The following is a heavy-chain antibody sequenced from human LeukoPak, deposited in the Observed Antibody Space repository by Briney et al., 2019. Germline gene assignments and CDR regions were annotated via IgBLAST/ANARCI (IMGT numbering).Heavy chain of an antibody. Sequence: GGSLRLSCAASGFTFSSFWMTWVRQAPGKGLEWVANIKEDGSQKYYVDSVKGRFTISRDNAKNSLFLRTNSLRVDDTAVYYCARDSGWFRFDYWGQGTLVTVSS. CDR1: GFTFSSFW. CDR2: IKEDGSQK. V-gene: IGHV3-7*03. CDR3: ARDSGWFRFDY. D-gene: IGHD6-19*01. J-gene: IGHJ4*02.